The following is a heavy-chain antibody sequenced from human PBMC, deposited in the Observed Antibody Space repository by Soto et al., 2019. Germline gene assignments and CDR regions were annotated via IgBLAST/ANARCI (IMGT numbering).Heavy chain of an antibody. CDR2: VSYSGST. V-gene: IGHV4-59*08. J-gene: IGHJ6*03. CDR3: ARSYYGLWSGDYYYYMDV. CDR1: GGSISSYY. D-gene: IGHD3-3*01. Sequence: SETLSLTCTVSGGSISSYYWSWIRQPPGKGLEWIGYVSYSGSTNYSPSLKSRVTISVDTSKNQFSLKLSSVTAADTAVYYCARSYYGLWSGDYYYYMDVWGKGTTVTVSS.